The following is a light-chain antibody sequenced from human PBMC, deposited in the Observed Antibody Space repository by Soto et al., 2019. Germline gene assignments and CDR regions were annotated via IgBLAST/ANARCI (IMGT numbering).Light chain of an antibody. CDR3: QQRRNWPQA. J-gene: IGKJ5*01. CDR1: QSVSSY. Sequence: EIVCTQYPAILSSSPGERATLSCRASQSVSSYLAWYQQKPGQAPRLLIYDASNRATGIPARFSGSGSGTDFTLTISSLEPEDFAVYYCQQRRNWPQAFGQGTRLETK. V-gene: IGKV3-11*01. CDR2: DAS.